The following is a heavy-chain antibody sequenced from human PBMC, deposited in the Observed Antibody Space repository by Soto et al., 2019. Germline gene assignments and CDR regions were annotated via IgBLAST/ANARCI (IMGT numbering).Heavy chain of an antibody. J-gene: IGHJ6*02. V-gene: IGHV3-73*02. CDR3: TIAVAGTRYYYYGMDV. CDR1: GFTFSGSA. Sequence: EVQLVESGGGLVQPGGSLKLSCAASGFTFSGSAMHWVRQASGKGLAWVGRIRSKANSYATAYAASVKGRFTISRDDSKNTAYLQMNSLKTEDTAVYYCTIAVAGTRYYYYGMDVWGQGTTVTVSS. CDR2: IRSKANSYAT. D-gene: IGHD6-19*01.